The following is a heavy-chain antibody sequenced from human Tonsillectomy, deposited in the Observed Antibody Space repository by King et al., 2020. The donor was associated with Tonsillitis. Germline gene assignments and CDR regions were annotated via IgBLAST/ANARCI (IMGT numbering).Heavy chain of an antibody. CDR1: GASVSSYY. D-gene: IGHD2-21*02. V-gene: IGHV4-59*02. Sequence: VQLVESGPGLLKPSETLSLTCSVSGASVSSYYWSWIRQPPGKGLEWLGHFYAGGGSRYNPSLKSRVTMSVDTSKSQVSLTLSSVTAADTAIYFCARAMDDGPNSGDPMWFDPWGQGTLVLVST. J-gene: IGHJ5*02. CDR2: FYAGGGS. CDR3: ARAMDDGPNSGDPMWFDP.